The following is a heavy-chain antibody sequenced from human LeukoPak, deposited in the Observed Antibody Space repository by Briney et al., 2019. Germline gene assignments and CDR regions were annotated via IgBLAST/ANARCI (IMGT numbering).Heavy chain of an antibody. CDR2: IRSSGSTI. J-gene: IGHJ4*02. D-gene: IGHD2-2*01. V-gene: IGHV3-11*04. CDR3: ARVDCSSTSCYEFDY. CDR1: GFTFSDYY. Sequence: GGSLRLSCAASGFTFSDYYMSWIRQAPGKGLEWVSYIRSSGSTIYYADSVKGRFTISRDNAKNSLYLQMNGLRAEDTAVYYCARVDCSSTSCYEFDYWGQGTLVTVSS.